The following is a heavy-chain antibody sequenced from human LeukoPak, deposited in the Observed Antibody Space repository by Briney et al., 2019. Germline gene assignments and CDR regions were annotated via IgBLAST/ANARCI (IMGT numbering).Heavy chain of an antibody. J-gene: IGHJ6*03. Sequence: SETLSLTCAVYGGSFSGYYWSWIRQPPGKGLEWIGEINHSGSTNYNPSLKSRVTISVDTSKNQFSLKLSSVTAADTAVYYCARGFVGYDILTYYYYYMDVWGKGTTVTVSS. CDR2: INHSGST. CDR3: ARGFVGYDILTYYYYYMDV. CDR1: GGSFSGYY. V-gene: IGHV4-34*01. D-gene: IGHD3-9*01.